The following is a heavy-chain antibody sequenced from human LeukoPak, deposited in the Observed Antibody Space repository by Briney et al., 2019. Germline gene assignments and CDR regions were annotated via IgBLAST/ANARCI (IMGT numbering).Heavy chain of an antibody. J-gene: IGHJ4*02. V-gene: IGHV3-23*01. D-gene: IGHD2-2*01. CDR3: AMPYFDY. CDR1: GITASSYA. Sequence: PGGSLRLSCAASGITASSYAVTWVRQAPGKGLEWVSSISGSGGRTLYADSVKGRFTISRHNSKNTLYLQMNSLRAEDTAVYYCAMPYFDYWGQGTLVTVSS. CDR2: ISGSGGRT.